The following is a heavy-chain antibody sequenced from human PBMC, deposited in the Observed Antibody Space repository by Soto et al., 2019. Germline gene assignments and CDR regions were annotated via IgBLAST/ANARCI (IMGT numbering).Heavy chain of an antibody. J-gene: IGHJ4*02. Sequence: QVQLVQSGPEVKKPGASVKVSCKASGYSFHNFGIIWVRQAPGQGLEWMGWISGQIAKTNYGQKFQGKVTMTTDTSTSTAYMELNTLTSDDTAMYYCARGPPSGSFSLTPRYWGQGTLVTVSS. CDR1: GYSFHNFG. CDR2: ISGQIAKT. CDR3: ARGPPSGSFSLTPRY. V-gene: IGHV1-18*04. D-gene: IGHD1-26*01.